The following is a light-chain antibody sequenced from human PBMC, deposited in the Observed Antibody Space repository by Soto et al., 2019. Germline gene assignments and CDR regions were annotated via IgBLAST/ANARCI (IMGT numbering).Light chain of an antibody. CDR1: QSISSY. V-gene: IGKV1-5*03. CDR2: KAS. Sequence: DIQMTQSPSTLSASVGDRVIITCRASQSISSYLAWYQQKPGKAPKLLIYKASSLESGVPSRFSGSGSGTEFTLTISSLQPDDFATYYCQQYNSYPNTFGQGTKLEIK. J-gene: IGKJ2*01. CDR3: QQYNSYPNT.